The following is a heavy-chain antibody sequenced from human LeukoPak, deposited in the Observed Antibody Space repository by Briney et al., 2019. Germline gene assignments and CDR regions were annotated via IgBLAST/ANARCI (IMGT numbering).Heavy chain of an antibody. D-gene: IGHD3-22*01. V-gene: IGHV4-34*01. CDR1: GGSFSGYY. CDR3: AITASYDSSGYSVPSDAFDI. Sequence: PSETLSLTCAVYGGSFSGYYWSWIRQSPGKGLEWIGETYHSGSTNYNSSLKSRVTISLDTSKNQFSLKLSSVTAADTAVYYCAITASYDSSGYSVPSDAFDIWGQGTMVTVSS. J-gene: IGHJ3*02. CDR2: TYHSGST.